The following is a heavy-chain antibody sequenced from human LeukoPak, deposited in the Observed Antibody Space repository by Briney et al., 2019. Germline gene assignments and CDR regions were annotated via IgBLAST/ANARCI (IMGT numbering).Heavy chain of an antibody. Sequence: GGSLRLSCAASGFSVSSSYMNWVRQAPGRGLEWVAVIYSGESTNYADSVKGRFTISRDSSKNTLYLQMNSLRAEDTALYYCAKDAEGFRLISYSFDNWGQGTLVTVSS. CDR1: GFSVSSSY. J-gene: IGHJ4*02. V-gene: IGHV3-53*05. CDR3: AKDAEGFRLISYSFDN. D-gene: IGHD2-8*01. CDR2: IYSGEST.